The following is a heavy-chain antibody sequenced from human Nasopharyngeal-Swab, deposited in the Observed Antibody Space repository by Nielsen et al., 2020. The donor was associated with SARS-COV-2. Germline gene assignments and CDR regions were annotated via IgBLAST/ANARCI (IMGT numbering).Heavy chain of an antibody. CDR3: ATWMAAHFDY. CDR2: VDYDGVRT. CDR1: GFTFSSYG. V-gene: IGHV3-23*01. D-gene: IGHD6-6*01. Sequence: GGSLRLSCAASGFTFSSYGMNWVRQAPGQGLEWVSTVDYDGVRTHYADSVEGRFIISRDNSRNTAYLQIKSLRVEDAAVYYCATWMAAHFDYWGQGTLVT. J-gene: IGHJ4*02.